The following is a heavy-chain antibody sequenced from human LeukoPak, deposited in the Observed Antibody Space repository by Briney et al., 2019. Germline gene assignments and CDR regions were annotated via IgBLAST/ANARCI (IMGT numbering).Heavy chain of an antibody. CDR1: GYTFTTYG. Sequence: ASVKVSCKASGYTFTTYGITWVRQAPGQGLEWMGWISAYNGNTNYAQKLQGRVTMTTDTSTSTAYMKLRSLRSDDTAVYYCARALVDGYKELGYWGQGTLVTVSS. CDR2: ISAYNGNT. D-gene: IGHD5-24*01. CDR3: ARALVDGYKELGY. J-gene: IGHJ4*02. V-gene: IGHV1-18*01.